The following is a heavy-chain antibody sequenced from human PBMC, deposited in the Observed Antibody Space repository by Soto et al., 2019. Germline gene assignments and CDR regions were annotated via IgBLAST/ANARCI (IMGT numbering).Heavy chain of an antibody. CDR3: ARDPGYGYAYRPGYYYYGMDV. Sequence: GGSLRLSCAASGFTFSSYNMNWVRQAPGKGLEWVSYISSSSSTLYYADSVKGRFTISRDNAKNSLYLQMNSLRAEDTAVYYCARDPGYGYAYRPGYYYYGMDVWGQGT. CDR1: GFTFSSYN. D-gene: IGHD5-18*01. CDR2: ISSSSSTL. V-gene: IGHV3-48*01. J-gene: IGHJ6*02.